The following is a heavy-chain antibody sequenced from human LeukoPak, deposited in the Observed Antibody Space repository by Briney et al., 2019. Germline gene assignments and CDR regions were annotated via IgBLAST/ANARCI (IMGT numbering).Heavy chain of an antibody. CDR2: IDPSDSYT. V-gene: IGHV5-10-1*01. J-gene: IGHJ4*02. Sequence: GESLKISCKGSGYSFTSYWISWVRQMPGKGLEWMGRIDPSDSYTNYSPSFEGHVTISADKSVSTAYLQWSSLKASDIATYYCARHYGAAGDFDYWGQGTLVTVSS. CDR3: ARHYGAAGDFDY. D-gene: IGHD6-13*01. CDR1: GYSFTSYW.